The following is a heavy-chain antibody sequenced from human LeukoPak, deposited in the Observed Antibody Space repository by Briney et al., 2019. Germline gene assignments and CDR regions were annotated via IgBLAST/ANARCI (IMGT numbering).Heavy chain of an antibody. CDR2: IYYTGST. CDR3: ARDSGTTGEVKFDP. V-gene: IGHV4-59*01. D-gene: IGHD3-10*01. Sequence: SETLSLTCTFSGGSITSYYWSWIRQPPGKGLEWIGYIYYTGSTNYNPSLKSRVTISVDTSKNQFSLKLSSVTAADTAVYYCARDSGTTGEVKFDPWGQGTLVTVSS. CDR1: GGSITSYY. J-gene: IGHJ5*02.